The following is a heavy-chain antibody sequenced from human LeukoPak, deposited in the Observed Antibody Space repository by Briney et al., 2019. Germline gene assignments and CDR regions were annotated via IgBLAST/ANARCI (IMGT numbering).Heavy chain of an antibody. CDR1: GYTFTGNY. Sequence: ASVKVSCKASGYTFTGNYMHWVRQAPGQGLEWMGWINPNSGGTNYAQKFQGRVTMTRDTSISTAYMELSGLRSDDTAVYYCARDQGLTAPPPYGLDVWGQGTTVIVSS. CDR3: ARDQGLTAPPPYGLDV. J-gene: IGHJ6*02. CDR2: INPNSGGT. V-gene: IGHV1-2*02. D-gene: IGHD5-18*01.